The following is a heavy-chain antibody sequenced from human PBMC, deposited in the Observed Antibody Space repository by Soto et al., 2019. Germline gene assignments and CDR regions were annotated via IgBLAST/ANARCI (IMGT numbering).Heavy chain of an antibody. CDR3: STGGYYFDY. CDR2: IKSKVNGGTT. Sequence: GGSLRLSCAASGFTFSNAWMNWVRQAPGKGLEWVGRIKSKVNGGTTDYAAPVKGRFTISRDDSKNTVWLQMSSLKTEDTAVYFCSTGGYYFDYWGQGTRVTVSS. J-gene: IGHJ4*02. V-gene: IGHV3-15*07. CDR1: GFTFSNAW. D-gene: IGHD3-3*01.